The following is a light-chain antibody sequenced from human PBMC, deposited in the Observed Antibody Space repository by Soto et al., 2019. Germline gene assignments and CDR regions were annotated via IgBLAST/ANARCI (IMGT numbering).Light chain of an antibody. J-gene: IGKJ1*01. CDR1: QSVSSN. CDR2: GAS. V-gene: IGKV3-15*01. CDR3: QQYNAWPRT. Sequence: EIVVTQSPATLSVSPGERATLSCRASQSVSSNLAWYQQKPGQAPRVLISGASTRATGIPARFSGSGSGTEFTLTITSLQSEDFAVYYCQQYNAWPRTFGQGTKVEIK.